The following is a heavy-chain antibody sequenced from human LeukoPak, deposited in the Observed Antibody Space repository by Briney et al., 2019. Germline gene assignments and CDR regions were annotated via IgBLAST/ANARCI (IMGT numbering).Heavy chain of an antibody. CDR2: ISGSGGST. Sequence: GGSLRLSCAASGFTFSSYAMSWVRQAPGKGLEWVSAISGSGGSTYYADSVKGRFTISRDNSKNTLYPQMNSLRAEDTAVYYCAKNIVGATTVDYWGQGTLVTVSS. CDR3: AKNIVGATTVDY. D-gene: IGHD1-26*01. CDR1: GFTFSSYA. J-gene: IGHJ4*02. V-gene: IGHV3-23*01.